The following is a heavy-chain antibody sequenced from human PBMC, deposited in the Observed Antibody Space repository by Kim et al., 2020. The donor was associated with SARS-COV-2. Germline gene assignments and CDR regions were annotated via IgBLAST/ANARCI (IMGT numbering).Heavy chain of an antibody. Sequence: STPSLKSRVTISVDTSKNQFSLKLSSVTAADTAVYYCARVEVGSGGAFDIWGQGTMVTVSS. D-gene: IGHD6-25*01. V-gene: IGHV4-59*01. CDR3: ARVEVGSGGAFDI. J-gene: IGHJ3*02.